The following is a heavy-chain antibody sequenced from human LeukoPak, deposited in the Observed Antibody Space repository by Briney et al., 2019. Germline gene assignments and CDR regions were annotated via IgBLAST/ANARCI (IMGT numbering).Heavy chain of an antibody. CDR2: VNTSGRT. Sequence: PSETLSFTCTVSDGSLISDNYYWSWIRQPAGKGLQWIGRVNTSGRTKYNPSLKSRVTISPDTSENQFSLNLTSVTAADTAVYYCARCLFGYGPQYYYYLDVWGKGTTVTVSS. CDR1: DGSLISDNYY. CDR3: ARCLFGYGPQYYYYLDV. J-gene: IGHJ6*03. V-gene: IGHV4-61*02. D-gene: IGHD3-16*01.